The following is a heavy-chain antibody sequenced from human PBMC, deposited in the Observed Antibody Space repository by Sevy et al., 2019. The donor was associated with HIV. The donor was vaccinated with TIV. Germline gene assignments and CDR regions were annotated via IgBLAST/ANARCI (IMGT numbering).Heavy chain of an antibody. V-gene: IGHV3-30*02. Sequence: GGSLRLSCAASGFTFSSYGLHWVRQAPGKGLEWVAFIRYDGSNKYYADSVKGRFTISRDNSKNTLYLQMNSLRAEDTAVYYCAKDSESAGDIVVVPAAPSAFDIWGQGTMVTVSS. D-gene: IGHD2-2*01. CDR1: GFTFSSYG. J-gene: IGHJ3*02. CDR3: AKDSESAGDIVVVPAAPSAFDI. CDR2: IRYDGSNK.